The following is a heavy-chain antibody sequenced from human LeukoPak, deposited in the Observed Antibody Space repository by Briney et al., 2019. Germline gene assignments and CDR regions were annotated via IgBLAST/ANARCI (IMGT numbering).Heavy chain of an antibody. CDR2: INHSGST. V-gene: IGHV4-34*01. CDR1: GGSFSGYY. Sequence: SETLSLTCAVYGGSFSGYYWSWICQPPGKGLEWIGEINHSGSTNYNPSLKSRVTISVDTSKNQFSLKLSSVTAADTAVYYCARGRVRGYGSGRLDAFDIWGQGTMVTVSS. D-gene: IGHD3-10*01. J-gene: IGHJ3*02. CDR3: ARGRVRGYGSGRLDAFDI.